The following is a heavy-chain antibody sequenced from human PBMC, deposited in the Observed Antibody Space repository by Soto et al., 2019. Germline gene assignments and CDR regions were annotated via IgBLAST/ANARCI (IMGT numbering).Heavy chain of an antibody. CDR3: AHLNTVVKGGNWFDP. V-gene: IGHV4-4*02. CDR1: GGSISSSNW. Sequence: QVQLQESGPGLVKPSGTLSLTCAVSGGSISSSNWWSWVRQPPGKGLEWIGEIYHSGSTNYNPSLQVRVTISVDKSKNQFSLKLSSVTAADTAVYYCAHLNTVVKGGNWFDPWGQGTLVTVSS. D-gene: IGHD4-17*01. J-gene: IGHJ5*02. CDR2: IYHSGST.